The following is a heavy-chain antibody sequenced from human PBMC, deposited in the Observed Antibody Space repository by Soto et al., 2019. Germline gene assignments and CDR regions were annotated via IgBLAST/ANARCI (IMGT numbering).Heavy chain of an antibody. J-gene: IGHJ4*02. CDR3: ARDHLDYDFWSGPTFDY. D-gene: IGHD3-3*01. CDR1: GGSISSYY. V-gene: IGHV4-59*01. CDR2: IYYSGST. Sequence: PSETLSLTCTVSGGSISSYYWSWIRQPPGKGLEWIGYIYYSGSTNYNPSLKSRVTISVDTSKNQFSLKLSSVTAADTAVYYCARDHLDYDFWSGPTFDYWGQGTLVTVSS.